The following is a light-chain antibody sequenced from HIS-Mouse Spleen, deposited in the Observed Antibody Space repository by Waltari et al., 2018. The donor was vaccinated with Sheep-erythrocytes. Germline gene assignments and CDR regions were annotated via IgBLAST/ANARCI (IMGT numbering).Light chain of an antibody. CDR1: SSDVGGYNE. CDR2: DVS. CDR3: CSYSGSYTLV. V-gene: IGLV2-11*01. J-gene: IGLJ2*01. Sequence: QSALTKPRSVAGSPGQSVTISCTGTSSDVGGYNEFSWYQQHPGKAPKLMIYDVSKRPSGVPDRFSGSKSGPSASLTISALPAEDEADYYCCSYSGSYTLVFGGGTKLTVL.